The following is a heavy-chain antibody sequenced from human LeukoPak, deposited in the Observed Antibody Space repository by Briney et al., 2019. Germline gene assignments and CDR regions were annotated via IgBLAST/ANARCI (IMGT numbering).Heavy chain of an antibody. CDR3: AREGLRSRYDSSGYST. D-gene: IGHD3-22*01. Sequence: ASVKVSCKASGYTFTGYYMHWVRQAPGQGLEWMGWINPNSGGTNYAQKFQSRVTMTRDTSISTAYMELSRLRSDDTAVYYCAREGLRSRYDSSGYSTWGQGTMVTVSS. CDR1: GYTFTGYY. V-gene: IGHV1-2*02. J-gene: IGHJ3*01. CDR2: INPNSGGT.